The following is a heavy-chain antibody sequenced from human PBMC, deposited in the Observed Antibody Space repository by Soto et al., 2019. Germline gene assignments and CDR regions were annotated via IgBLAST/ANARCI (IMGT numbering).Heavy chain of an antibody. CDR3: ARRKGYSPGCFDY. CDR1: GVSLSTGGEG. J-gene: IGHJ4*02. D-gene: IGHD5-18*01. CDR2: ISWDDGK. Sequence: QITLKESGPTLVKPTQTLTLTCTFSGVSLSTGGEGVGWIRQPPGKAMEWLALISWDDGKRYSPSLKSRLTITTDTSNNQLVLTMTNMDLVDTATYHCARRKGYSPGCFDYWGQGTLVTVSS. V-gene: IGHV2-5*02.